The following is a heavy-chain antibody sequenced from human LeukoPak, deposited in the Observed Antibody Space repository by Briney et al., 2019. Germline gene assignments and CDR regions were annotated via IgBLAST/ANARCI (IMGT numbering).Heavy chain of an antibody. D-gene: IGHD3-3*01. V-gene: IGHV3-48*04. Sequence: GGSLRLSCAASGFTFSSYSMNWVRQAPGKGLEWLSYIGFSVDTIHYADSVKGRFIISRDNAEKTLYLQMNSLRAEDTAVYYCARDGGRLADFYFDSWGQGYLVTVSS. CDR1: GFTFSSYS. J-gene: IGHJ4*02. CDR3: ARDGGRLADFYFDS. CDR2: IGFSVDTI.